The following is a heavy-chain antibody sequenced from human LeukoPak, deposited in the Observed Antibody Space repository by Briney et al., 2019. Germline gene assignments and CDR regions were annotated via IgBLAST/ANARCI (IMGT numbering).Heavy chain of an antibody. CDR3: ASHYYGDYSSFDY. CDR1: GLIFSRYW. V-gene: IGHV3-7*02. D-gene: IGHD4-17*01. J-gene: IGHJ4*02. Sequence: GGSLRLSCVASGLIFSRYWMSCVRQAPGKGLEWVANIKQDGSEKYYVDSVKGRFTISRDNAKNSLYLQMNSLRAEDTAVYYCASHYYGDYSSFDYCGRGTLVTVSS. CDR2: IKQDGSEK.